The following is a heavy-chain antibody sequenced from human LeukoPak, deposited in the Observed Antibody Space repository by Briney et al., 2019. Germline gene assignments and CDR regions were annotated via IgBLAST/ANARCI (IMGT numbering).Heavy chain of an antibody. Sequence: SETLSLTCTVSGGSLLSSSYYWGWIRQPPGKGLEWIGSIYYSGSTYYNPSLKSRVTISVYTSKNQFSLKLSSVTAADTAVYYCAIHPNPYYYYYYMNVSGKGSTVTVSS. D-gene: IGHD1-14*01. V-gene: IGHV4-39*01. J-gene: IGHJ6*03. CDR2: IYYSGST. CDR1: GGSLLSSSYY. CDR3: AIHPNPYYYYYYMNV.